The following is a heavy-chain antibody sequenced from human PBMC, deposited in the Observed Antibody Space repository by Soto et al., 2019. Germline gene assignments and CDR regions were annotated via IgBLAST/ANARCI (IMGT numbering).Heavy chain of an antibody. J-gene: IGHJ4*02. CDR2: ISDSGGTT. V-gene: IGHV3-23*01. Sequence: GGSLRLSCAASGFTLSTFGMTQVRQAPGKGLEWVSVISDSGGTTFHADSVKGRFTISRDNSKNTLYLQMNSLRPEDTAVYYCAKAARTTTLYNIDFWGQGTLVTVSS. CDR3: AKAARTTTLYNIDF. D-gene: IGHD1-1*01. CDR1: GFTLSTFG.